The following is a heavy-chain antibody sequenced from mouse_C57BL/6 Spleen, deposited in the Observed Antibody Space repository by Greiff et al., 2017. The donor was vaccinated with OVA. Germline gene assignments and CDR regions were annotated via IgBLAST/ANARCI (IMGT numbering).Heavy chain of an antibody. CDR2: INPGSGGT. J-gene: IGHJ3*01. D-gene: IGHD2-10*02. V-gene: IGHV1-54*01. CDR1: GYAFTNYL. CDR3: ARGGVWSSFAY. Sequence: VHLVESGAELVRPGTSVKVSCKASGYAFTNYLIEWVKQRPGQGLEWIGVINPGSGGTNYNEKFKGKATLTADKSSSTAYMQLSSLTSEDSAVYFCARGGVWSSFAYWGQGTLVTVSA.